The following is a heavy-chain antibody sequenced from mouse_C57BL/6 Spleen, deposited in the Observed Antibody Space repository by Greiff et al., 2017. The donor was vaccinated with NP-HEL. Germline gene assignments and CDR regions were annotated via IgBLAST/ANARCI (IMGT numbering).Heavy chain of an antibody. Sequence: QVQLQQPGAELVRPGSSVKLSCKASGYTFTSYWMDWVKQRPGQGLEWIGNIYPSDSETHYSQKFKDKATLTVDKSSSTAYMQLSSLTSEDSAVYYCASPQLGQAYWGQGTLVTVSA. CDR3: ASPQLGQAY. CDR2: IYPSDSET. D-gene: IGHD4-1*02. V-gene: IGHV1-61*01. CDR1: GYTFTSYW. J-gene: IGHJ3*01.